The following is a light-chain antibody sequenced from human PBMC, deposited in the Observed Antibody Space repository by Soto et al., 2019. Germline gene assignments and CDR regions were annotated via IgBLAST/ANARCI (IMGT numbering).Light chain of an antibody. J-gene: IGLJ2*01. CDR3: GSYTATSPLVV. CDR2: EVS. Sequence: QSVLTQPASVSGSPGQSITISCTGANSDVRIYDYASWYQQHPGKAPKLIIYEVSNRPSGVSNRFSGFKSGNTASLTISGLQPEAAADYYCGSYTATSPLVVFGGGTKLTVL. V-gene: IGLV2-14*01. CDR1: NSDVRIYDY.